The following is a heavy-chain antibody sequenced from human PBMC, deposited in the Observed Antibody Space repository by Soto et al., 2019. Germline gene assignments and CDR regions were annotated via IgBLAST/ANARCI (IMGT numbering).Heavy chain of an antibody. V-gene: IGHV2-5*02. D-gene: IGHD4-17*01. CDR3: AHNLYGDSRFDY. J-gene: IGHJ4*02. Sequence: QITLKESGPPLVKPTQTLTLTCTFSGFSLSTSGVGVGWIRQPPGKALEWLALIYWDDDKRYSPSLKSRLTITKYTSKNQVVLTMTNMDPVDTATYYCAHNLYGDSRFDYWGQGTLVTVSS. CDR2: IYWDDDK. CDR1: GFSLSTSGVG.